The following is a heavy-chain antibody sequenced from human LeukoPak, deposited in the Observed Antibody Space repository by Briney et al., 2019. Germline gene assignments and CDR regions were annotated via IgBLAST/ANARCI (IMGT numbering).Heavy chain of an antibody. V-gene: IGHV1-18*01. D-gene: IGHD5-18*01. J-gene: IGHJ4*02. CDR2: INTYNGNT. CDR3: ARDGGYTYGYHY. Sequence: ASVKGSCKASGYTFTSFGITWVRQAPGQGLEWMGWINTYNGNTKYAQKFQGRVTMTTDTSTSTVYMELRGLRADDTAVYYCARDGGYTYGYHYWGRGTLVTVSS. CDR1: GYTFTSFG.